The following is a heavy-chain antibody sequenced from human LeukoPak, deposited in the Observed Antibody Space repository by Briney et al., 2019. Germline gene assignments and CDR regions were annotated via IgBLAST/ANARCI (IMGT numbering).Heavy chain of an antibody. Sequence: WASVTVSFKVSGYTLTELSMHWAGQAPGKGVEGMGGFDPEDGETIYAQKFQGRFTMTEDTSTDTAYMKLSSLRSEDTAFYYCATDTGYSYGSFDYWGQGTLVTVSS. CDR1: GYTLTELS. V-gene: IGHV1-24*01. J-gene: IGHJ4*02. CDR2: FDPEDGET. CDR3: ATDTGYSYGSFDY. D-gene: IGHD5-18*01.